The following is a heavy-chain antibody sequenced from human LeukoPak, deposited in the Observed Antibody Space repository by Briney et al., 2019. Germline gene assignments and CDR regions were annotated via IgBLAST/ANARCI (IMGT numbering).Heavy chain of an antibody. CDR2: ISHDGSAQ. J-gene: IGHJ4*02. CDR1: GFAFNSYA. D-gene: IGHD1-26*01. Sequence: GRSLRLPCAVPGFAFNSYAMHWVRQAPGEGLEWEAFISHDGSAQSYADSVKGRFTISRDNSKNTLYLQMNSLRPEDTAVYYCARDLSGTYMVDYWGQGTLVTVSS. V-gene: IGHV3-30-3*01. CDR3: ARDLSGTYMVDY.